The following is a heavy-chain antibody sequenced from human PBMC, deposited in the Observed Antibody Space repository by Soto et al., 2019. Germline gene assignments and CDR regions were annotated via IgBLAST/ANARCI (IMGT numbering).Heavy chain of an antibody. V-gene: IGHV1-18*01. CDR1: GYSFTSYG. CDR3: ARDENYVIDY. CDR2: ISGYSGDT. Sequence: GASVKVSCKASGYSFTSYGVTWVRQAPGEGLEWMGWISGYSGDTQYAQNFQGRVTMTTDISTNTVYMEMRSLRSDDTAVYYCARDENYVIDYSGQGTPVTVSS. D-gene: IGHD1-7*01. J-gene: IGHJ4*02.